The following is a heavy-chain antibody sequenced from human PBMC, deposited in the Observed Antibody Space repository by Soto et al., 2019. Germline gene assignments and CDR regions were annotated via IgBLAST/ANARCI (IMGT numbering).Heavy chain of an antibody. CDR3: ANVMRPTYYDFWSGYYTGHFDY. V-gene: IGHV3-23*01. J-gene: IGHJ4*02. CDR1: GFTFSSYA. Sequence: QPGGSLRLSCAASGFTFSSYAMSWVRQAPGKGLEWVSAISGSGGSTYYADSVKGRFTISRDNSKNTLYLQMNSLRAEDTAVYYCANVMRPTYYDFWSGYYTGHFDYWGQGTLVTVSS. CDR2: ISGSGGST. D-gene: IGHD3-3*01.